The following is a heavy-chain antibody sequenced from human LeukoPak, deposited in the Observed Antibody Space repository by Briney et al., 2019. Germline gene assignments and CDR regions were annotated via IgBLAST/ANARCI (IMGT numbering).Heavy chain of an antibody. CDR3: AKDPHEYSSSWYYFDY. D-gene: IGHD6-13*01. V-gene: IGHV3-21*04. J-gene: IGHJ4*02. CDR1: GFTFSSYS. CDR2: ISSSSSYI. Sequence: GGSLRLSCAASGFTFSSYSMNWVRQAPGKGLEWVSSISSSSSYIYYADSVKGRFTISRDNAKNSLYLQMNSLRAEDTALYYCAKDPHEYSSSWYYFDYWGQGTLVTVSS.